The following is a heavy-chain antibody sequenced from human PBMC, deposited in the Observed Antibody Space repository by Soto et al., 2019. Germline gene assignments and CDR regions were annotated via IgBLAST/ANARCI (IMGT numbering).Heavy chain of an antibody. CDR1: GGSFSGYY. V-gene: IGHV4-34*01. CDR2: INHSGST. Sequence: NPSETLSLTCAVYGGSFSGYYWSWIRQPPGKGLEWIGEINHSGSTNYNPSLKSRVTISVDTSKNQFSLKLSSVTAADTAVYYCARGFLPFSGYSSSWYRATNYGMDVWGQGTXVTVSS. J-gene: IGHJ6*02. CDR3: ARGFLPFSGYSSSWYRATNYGMDV. D-gene: IGHD6-13*01.